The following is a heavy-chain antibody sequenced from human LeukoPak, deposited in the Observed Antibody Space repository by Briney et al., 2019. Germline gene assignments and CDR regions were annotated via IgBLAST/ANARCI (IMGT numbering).Heavy chain of an antibody. CDR3: ARGSSYGSGSYYKGGWFDP. CDR2: INPSGGST. Sequence: ASVKVSCKASGYTFTSYYMHWVRQAPGQGLEWMGIINPSGGSTSYAQKFQGRVTMTRDTSTSTVYMELSSLGSEDTAVYYCARGSSYGSGSYYKGGWFDPWGQGTLVTVSS. V-gene: IGHV1-46*01. CDR1: GYTFTSYY. J-gene: IGHJ5*02. D-gene: IGHD3-10*01.